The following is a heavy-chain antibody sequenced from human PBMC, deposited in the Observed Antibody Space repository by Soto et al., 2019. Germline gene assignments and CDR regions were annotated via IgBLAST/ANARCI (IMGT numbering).Heavy chain of an antibody. V-gene: IGHV4-39*01. CDR1: GGSISSSSYY. D-gene: IGHD3-10*01. CDR3: ATWSADRYGSGSLVD. CDR2: IYYSGST. J-gene: IGHJ4*02. Sequence: SETLSLTCTVSGGSISSSSYYWGWIRQPPGKGLEWIGSIYYSGSTYYNPSLKSRVTISVDTSKNQFSLKLSSVTAADTAVYYCATWSADRYGSGSLVDWGQGTLVTVSS.